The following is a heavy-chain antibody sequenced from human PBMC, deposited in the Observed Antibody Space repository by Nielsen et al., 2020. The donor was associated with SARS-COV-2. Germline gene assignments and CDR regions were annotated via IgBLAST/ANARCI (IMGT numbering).Heavy chain of an antibody. CDR3: ARSPTDDYDILTGYYYYFDY. V-gene: IGHV2-70*01. CDR1: VFSLSTSGMC. J-gene: IGHJ4*02. CDR2: IDWDDDK. Sequence: SGPTLVKPTQTLTLTCTFSVFSLSTSGMCVSWIRQHPGKALEWLGLIDWDDDKYYSTSLKTRPTISKDTSKNQVVLTMTNMDPVDTATYYCARSPTDDYDILTGYYYYFDYWGQGTLVTVSS. D-gene: IGHD3-9*01.